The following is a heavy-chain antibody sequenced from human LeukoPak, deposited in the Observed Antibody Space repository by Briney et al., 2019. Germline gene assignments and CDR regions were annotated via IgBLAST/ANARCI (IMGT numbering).Heavy chain of an antibody. V-gene: IGHV3-48*01. Sequence: PGGSLRLSCAPSGFTFSSYSMNWVRQAPGKGLEWVSYISSSSVTIYYADSVKGRFTISRDNAKNSLHLQMNSLRAEDTAVYYCARDPRSTVVTPSPYFDYWGQGTLVTVSS. CDR3: ARDPRSTVVTPSPYFDY. D-gene: IGHD4-23*01. CDR1: GFTFSSYS. J-gene: IGHJ4*02. CDR2: ISSSSVTI.